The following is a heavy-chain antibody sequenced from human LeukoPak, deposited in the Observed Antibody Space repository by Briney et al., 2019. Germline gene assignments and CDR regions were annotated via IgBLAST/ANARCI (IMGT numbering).Heavy chain of an antibody. CDR1: GFAFSRND. D-gene: IGHD3-10*01. CDR3: AKYRGFGDSYDS. CDR2: IGGSGTRT. Sequence: PGGSLRLSCAASGFAFSRNDMSWVRQAPGKGLEWVSSIGGSGTRTYYADSVKGRFTISRDTSKHTLYLQMNSLRAEDAAVYYCAKYRGFGDSYDSWGQGTLVTVSS. V-gene: IGHV3-23*01. J-gene: IGHJ4*02.